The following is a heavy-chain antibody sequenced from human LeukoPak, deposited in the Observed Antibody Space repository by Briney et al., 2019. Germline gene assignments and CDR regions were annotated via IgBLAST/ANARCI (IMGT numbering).Heavy chain of an antibody. Sequence: ASVKVSCKASGYTFTSYGISWVRQAPGQGLEWMGWISAYNGNTNYAQKLQGRVTMTTDTSTSTAYMELRSLRSDDTAVCYCARAPLTTVTTNWFDPWGQGTLVTVSS. CDR1: GYTFTSYG. V-gene: IGHV1-18*01. D-gene: IGHD4-11*01. J-gene: IGHJ5*02. CDR3: ARAPLTTVTTNWFDP. CDR2: ISAYNGNT.